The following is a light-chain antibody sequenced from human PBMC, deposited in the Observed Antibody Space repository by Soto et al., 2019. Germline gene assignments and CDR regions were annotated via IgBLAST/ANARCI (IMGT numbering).Light chain of an antibody. Sequence: VLTPSAANLRSSPGRRPTLXCTASQRGGLSLACYQQKPAQAPRLLLYDASERASGSPARFSGSGSGTDFTLTISSLEPEDFAVYYCQQRTSWPPWTVGQGTKVDI. CDR3: QQRTSWPPWT. J-gene: IGKJ1*01. CDR1: QRGGLS. V-gene: IGKV3-11*01. CDR2: DAS.